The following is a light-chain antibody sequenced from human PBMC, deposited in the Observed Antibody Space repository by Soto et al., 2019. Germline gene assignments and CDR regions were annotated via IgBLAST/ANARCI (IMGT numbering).Light chain of an antibody. V-gene: IGLV1-44*01. J-gene: IGLJ2*01. CDR2: NNN. CDR1: RSNIGSYT. CDR3: AAWDDSLSGVV. Sequence: QSVLTQPPSASGTPGQRVTISCSGSRSNIGSYTVNWYQQLPGTAPKLLIYNNNQRPSGVPDRFSGSKSGTSASLAISGLQSEDEADYYCAAWDDSLSGVVFGGGTQLTVL.